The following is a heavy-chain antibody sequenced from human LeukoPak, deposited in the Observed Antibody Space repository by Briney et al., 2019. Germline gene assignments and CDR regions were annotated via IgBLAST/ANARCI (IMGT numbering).Heavy chain of an antibody. D-gene: IGHD3-16*01. CDR3: AGDTPPGGDYYFDY. J-gene: IGHJ4*02. Sequence: GGSLRLSCAASGFSFSTYGMHWVRQAPGKGLEWVALIWNAGTNTYYADSVKGRFTISRDNSKNTLYLQMNSLRAEDTAVYYCAGDTPPGGDYYFDYWGQGTLVTVSS. V-gene: IGHV3-33*01. CDR2: IWNAGTNT. CDR1: GFSFSTYG.